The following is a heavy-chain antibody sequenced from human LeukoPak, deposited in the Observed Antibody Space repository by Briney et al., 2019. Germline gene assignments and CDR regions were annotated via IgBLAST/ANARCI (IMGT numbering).Heavy chain of an antibody. D-gene: IGHD5-24*01. CDR3: ATGPQLWRQDGWFDP. V-gene: IGHV1-24*01. CDR2: FDPEDGET. Sequence: GASVKVSCKVSGYTLTELSMHWVRQAPGKGLEWMGGFDPEDGETIYAQKFQGRVTMTVDTSTDTAYMELSSLRSEDTAVYYCATGPQLWRQDGWFDPWGQGTLVTVSS. CDR1: GYTLTELS. J-gene: IGHJ5*02.